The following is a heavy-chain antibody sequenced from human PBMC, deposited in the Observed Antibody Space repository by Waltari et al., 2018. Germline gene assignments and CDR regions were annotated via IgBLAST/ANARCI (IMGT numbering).Heavy chain of an antibody. V-gene: IGHV3-30-3*01. J-gene: IGHJ4*02. CDR2: ISYDGSNK. CDR3: ARETSSSWGDYFDY. Sequence: QVGGSGGGGVQPGESLGTPWSTLGFHFSTQSNHLVRQAPGKGLEWVAVISYDGSNKYYADSVKGRFTISRDNSKNTLYLQMNSLRAEDTAVYYCARETSSSWGDYFDYWGQGTLVTVSS. D-gene: IGHD6-13*01. CDR1: GFHFSTQS.